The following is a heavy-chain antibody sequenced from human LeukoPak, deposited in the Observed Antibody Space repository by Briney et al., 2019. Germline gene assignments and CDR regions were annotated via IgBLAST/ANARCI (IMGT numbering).Heavy chain of an antibody. D-gene: IGHD3-3*01. CDR3: ARAFNYDFWSGYGEYYFDY. CDR1: GYTFTRYH. J-gene: IGHJ4*02. CDR2: INPNSGGT. V-gene: IGHV1-2*02. Sequence: GASVKVSCKSSGYTFTRYHMHWVRQAPGQGLEWMGWINPNSGGTNYAQKFQGRVTMTRDTSISTAYMELSRLRSDDTAVYYCARAFNYDFWSGYGEYYFDYWGQGTLVSVSS.